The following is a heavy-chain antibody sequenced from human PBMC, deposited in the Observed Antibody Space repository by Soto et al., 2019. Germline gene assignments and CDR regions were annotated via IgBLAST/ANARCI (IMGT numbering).Heavy chain of an antibody. D-gene: IGHD5-12*01. CDR1: GYTFTSYD. CDR2: MNPTSGNT. Sequence: QVQLVQSGAEVKKPGASVKVSCKASGYTFTSYDINWVRQATGQGLEWMGWMNPTSGNTGYAQKFQGRVTMTRNTSISTAYMELSSLRSEDTAVYYCAFCRDGYNYVPSYFDYWGQGTLVTVSS. V-gene: IGHV1-8*01. CDR3: AFCRDGYNYVPSYFDY. J-gene: IGHJ4*02.